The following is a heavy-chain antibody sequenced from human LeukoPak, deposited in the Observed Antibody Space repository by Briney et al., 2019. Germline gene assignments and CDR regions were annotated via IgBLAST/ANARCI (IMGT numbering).Heavy chain of an antibody. V-gene: IGHV3-64*01. Sequence: GGSLRLSCAASGFTFSSYAMHWVRQAPGKGLEYVSAISSNGGSTYYANSVKGRFTISRDNAKNSLYLQMNSLRAEDTALYYCAKAAGWSAYGPGYYFDYWGQGTLVTVSS. D-gene: IGHD5-12*01. J-gene: IGHJ4*02. CDR1: GFTFSSYA. CDR2: ISSNGGST. CDR3: AKAAGWSAYGPGYYFDY.